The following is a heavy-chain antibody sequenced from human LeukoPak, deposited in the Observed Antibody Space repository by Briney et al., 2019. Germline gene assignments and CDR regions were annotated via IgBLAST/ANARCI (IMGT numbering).Heavy chain of an antibody. J-gene: IGHJ4*02. CDR3: AKANMVRGVTLKFDY. Sequence: GGSLRLSCAASGFTFSSYAVSWVRQAPGKGLEWVSAISGSGGSTYYADSVKGRFTISRDNSKNTLYLEMNSLRAEDTAVYYCAKANMVRGVTLKFDYWGQGTLATVSS. CDR2: ISGSGGST. V-gene: IGHV3-23*01. CDR1: GFTFSSYA. D-gene: IGHD3-10*01.